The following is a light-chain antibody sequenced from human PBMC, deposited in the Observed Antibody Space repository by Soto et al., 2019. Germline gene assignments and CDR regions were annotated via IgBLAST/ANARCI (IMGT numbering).Light chain of an antibody. CDR1: QSVSSY. CDR2: DTS. Sequence: ESPAAPSMTPHASGILSGRASQSVSSYLALYQQKPGQAPRLLIYDTSIRASGIPARFSGSGSGTDFTLTISRLEPEDFAVYYCQQYGGSSGNTFAQGSRLEI. CDR3: QQYGGSSGNT. J-gene: IGKJ5*01. V-gene: IGKV3-20*01.